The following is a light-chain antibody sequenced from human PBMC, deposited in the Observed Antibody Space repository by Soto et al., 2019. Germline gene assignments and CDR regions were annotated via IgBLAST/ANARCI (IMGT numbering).Light chain of an antibody. CDR3: QQYGSSLYT. CDR1: QSVSSSY. V-gene: IGKV3-20*01. CDR2: GAS. Sequence: EVVLTQSAGTLSLSPGERATLSCSASQSVSSSYLAWYQQKPGQAPRLLIYGASNRATGIPEKFSGSGSETDYTRTISSLEPEDFAVYYCQQYGSSLYTFGQGTKLEIK. J-gene: IGKJ2*01.